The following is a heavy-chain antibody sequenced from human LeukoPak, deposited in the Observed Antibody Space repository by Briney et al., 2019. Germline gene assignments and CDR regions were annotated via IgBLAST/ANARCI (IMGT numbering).Heavy chain of an antibody. V-gene: IGHV4-61*01. CDR2: ISNTGST. CDR1: GGSFSSESFY. D-gene: IGHD3-10*01. J-gene: IGHJ4*02. Sequence: SETLSLTCTVSGGSFSSESFYWGWIRQPPGKGLEWIGYISNTGSTNYNPSLKSRVAISVDTSKNQFSLKLISVTAADTAVYYCARVVTFGKLLPDYWGQGTLVTVSS. CDR3: ARVVTFGKLLPDY.